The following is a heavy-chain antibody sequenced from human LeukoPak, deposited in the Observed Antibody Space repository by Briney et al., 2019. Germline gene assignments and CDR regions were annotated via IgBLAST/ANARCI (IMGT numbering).Heavy chain of an antibody. D-gene: IGHD3-10*01. V-gene: IGHV3-23*01. Sequence: GGSLRLSCAASGFPFSTYTMNWVRQAPGKGLEWVSAISGSGGSTYYADSVKGRFTISRDNSKNTLYLQMNSLRAEDTVVYYCARYDGGSGPFDYWGQGTLVTVSS. J-gene: IGHJ4*02. CDR3: ARYDGGSGPFDY. CDR1: GFPFSTYT. CDR2: ISGSGGST.